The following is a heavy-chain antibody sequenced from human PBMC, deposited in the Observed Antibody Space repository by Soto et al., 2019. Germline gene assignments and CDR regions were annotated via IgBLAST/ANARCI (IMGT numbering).Heavy chain of an antibody. CDR2: INHSGST. Sequence: QVQLQQWGAGLLKPSETLSLTCAVYGGSFSGYYWSWIRQPPGKGLEWIGEINHSGSTNYNPSLKSRVNISVDTSKNQFPLKLSSVTAADTAVYYCARGDYQLLQYYFEYWGQGTLVNGSS. V-gene: IGHV4-34*01. J-gene: IGHJ4*02. CDR3: ARGDYQLLQYYFEY. CDR1: GGSFSGYY. D-gene: IGHD2-2*01.